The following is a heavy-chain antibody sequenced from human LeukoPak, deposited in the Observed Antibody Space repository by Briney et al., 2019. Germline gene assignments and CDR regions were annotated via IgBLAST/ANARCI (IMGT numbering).Heavy chain of an antibody. D-gene: IGHD2-2*02. CDR2: IYYSGST. CDR3: ARTLSIVVVPAAIPNWFDP. V-gene: IGHV4-39*01. J-gene: IGHJ5*02. Sequence: SETLSLTCTVSGGSISSSSYYWGWIRQPPGKGLEWIGSIYYSGSTYYNPSLKSRVTISVDTSKNQFSLKLSSVTAADTAVYYSARTLSIVVVPAAIPNWFDPWGQGTLVTVSS. CDR1: GGSISSSSYY.